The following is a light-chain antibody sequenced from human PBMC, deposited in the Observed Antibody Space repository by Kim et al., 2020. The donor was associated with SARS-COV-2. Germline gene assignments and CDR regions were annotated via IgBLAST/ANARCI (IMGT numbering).Light chain of an antibody. CDR2: AAY. CDR1: LGIASR. Sequence: SASVGAIVTLACRASLGIASRLAWYQQKPGRAPKLLISAAYTLQTGVPSRFSGSGSGTDFTLTINSLQPEDFATYYCQQANSFPYTFGQGTKLEIK. J-gene: IGKJ2*01. CDR3: QQANSFPYT. V-gene: IGKV1-12*01.